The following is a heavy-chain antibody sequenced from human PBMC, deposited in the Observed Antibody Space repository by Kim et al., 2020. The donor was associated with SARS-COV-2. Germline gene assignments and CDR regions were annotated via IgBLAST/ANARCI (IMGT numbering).Heavy chain of an antibody. V-gene: IGHV1-69*13. D-gene: IGHD1-26*01. CDR3: ASGKYSGSYYQHYYYYYGMDV. CDR1: GGTFSSYA. CDR2: IIPIFGTA. Sequence: SVKVSCKASGGTFSSYAISWVRQAPGQGLEWMGGIIPIFGTANYAQKFQGRVTITADESTSTAYMELSSLRSEDTAVYYCASGKYSGSYYQHYYYYYGMDVWGQGTTVTVSS. J-gene: IGHJ6*02.